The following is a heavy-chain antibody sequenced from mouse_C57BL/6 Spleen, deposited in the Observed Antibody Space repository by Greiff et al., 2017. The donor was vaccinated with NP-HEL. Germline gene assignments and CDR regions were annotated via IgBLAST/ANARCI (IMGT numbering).Heavy chain of an antibody. D-gene: IGHD2-5*01. CDR3: ARGSYSIPYYFDY. CDR1: GYAFSSSW. CDR2: IYPGDGDT. J-gene: IGHJ2*01. Sequence: QVQLQQSGPELVKPGASVKISCKASGYAFSSSWMNWVKQRPGKGLEWIGRIYPGDGDTNYNGKFKGKATLTADKSSSTAYMQLSSLTSEDSAVYFCARGSYSIPYYFDYWGQGTTLTVSS. V-gene: IGHV1-82*01.